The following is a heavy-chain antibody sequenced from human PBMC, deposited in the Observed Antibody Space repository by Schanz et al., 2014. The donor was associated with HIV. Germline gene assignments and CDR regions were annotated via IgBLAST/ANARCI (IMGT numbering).Heavy chain of an antibody. J-gene: IGHJ6*02. CDR1: GFTFSTYA. D-gene: IGHD2-8*01. CDR2: IHGGGGMP. V-gene: IGHV3-23*01. CDR3: ANSGYCTSGVCYTRGYDTDV. Sequence: SGGGVVQPGGSLRLSCAASGFTFSTYAMTWVRQTPGKGLEWVASIHGGGGMPFYADFVKGRFTVSRDNSKTTLYLQMDSLRAEDTAVYYCANSGYCTSGVCYTRGYDTDVWGQGTTVTVSS.